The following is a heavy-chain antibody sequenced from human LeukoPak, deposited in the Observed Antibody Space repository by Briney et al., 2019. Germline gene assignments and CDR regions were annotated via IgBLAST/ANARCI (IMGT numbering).Heavy chain of an antibody. V-gene: IGHV3-23*01. CDR1: GFTFSSYA. J-gene: IGHJ3*02. CDR2: NSGSGDST. CDR3: AKPCRSGLSPFDAFDI. D-gene: IGHD6-19*01. Sequence: GGSLRLSCAASGFTFSSYAMSWVRQAPGKGPEWVSANSGSGDSTYYADSVKGRFTISRDNSRNTLYLQMNDLRAEDTAVYYCAKPCRSGLSPFDAFDIWGQGTMVTVSS.